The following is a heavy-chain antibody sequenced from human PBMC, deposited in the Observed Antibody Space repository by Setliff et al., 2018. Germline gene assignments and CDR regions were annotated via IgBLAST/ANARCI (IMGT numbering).Heavy chain of an antibody. Sequence: SETLSLTCTVSGGSISSMSYYWGWIRQPPGKGLEWIGSIYNSGSSYYNSSLRSRVTISVDTSKNQFSLILRSVTAADTAVYYCARVDFTMIQGVLGLWGQGTLVTVSS. CDR2: IYNSGSS. CDR1: GGSISSMSYY. CDR3: ARVDFTMIQGVLGL. D-gene: IGHD3-10*01. J-gene: IGHJ1*01. V-gene: IGHV4-39*07.